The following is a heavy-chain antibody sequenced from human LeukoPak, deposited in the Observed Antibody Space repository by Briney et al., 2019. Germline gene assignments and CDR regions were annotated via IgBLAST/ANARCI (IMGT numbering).Heavy chain of an antibody. D-gene: IGHD3-10*01. CDR1: GFTFSSYA. J-gene: IGHJ4*02. V-gene: IGHV3-23*01. CDR2: ISGSGGST. Sequence: PGGPLRLSCAASGFTFSSYAMSWVRQAPGKGLEWVSAISGSGGSTYYADSVKGRFTISRDNSKNTLYLQMNSLRAEDTAVYYCANKPSLVWFGELIFYWGQGTLVTVSS. CDR3: ANKPSLVWFGELIFY.